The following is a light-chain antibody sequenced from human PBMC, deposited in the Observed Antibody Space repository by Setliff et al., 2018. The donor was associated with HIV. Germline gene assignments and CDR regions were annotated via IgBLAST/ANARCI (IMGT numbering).Light chain of an antibody. J-gene: IGLJ1*01. CDR2: YDS. CDR3: QVWDSSSDQAYV. CDR1: NIGSKS. V-gene: IGLV3-21*04. Sequence: SYELTQPPSVSVAPGKTARITCGGNNIGSKSVHWYQQKPGQAPVLVIYYDSDRPSGIPERFSGSNSGNTATLTISRVEAVDEADYYCQVWDSSSDQAYVFGTGTKVTVL.